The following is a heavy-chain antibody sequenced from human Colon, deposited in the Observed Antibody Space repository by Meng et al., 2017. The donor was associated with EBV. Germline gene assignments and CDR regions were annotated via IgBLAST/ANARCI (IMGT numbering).Heavy chain of an antibody. CDR2: IYYSGST. D-gene: IGHD6-19*01. V-gene: IGHV4-31*03. J-gene: IGHJ4*02. Sequence: QVQLQESGPGLVKPSQTLSLTCTVSGGSVSSGGYYWTWIRQHPGKGLEWFGHIYYSGSTFYNPSLKRRVIISIHTSKNQFSLNLRSVTAADTAVYYCARVSSGWDYFDYWGQGSLVTVSS. CDR1: GGSVSSGGYY. CDR3: ARVSSGWDYFDY.